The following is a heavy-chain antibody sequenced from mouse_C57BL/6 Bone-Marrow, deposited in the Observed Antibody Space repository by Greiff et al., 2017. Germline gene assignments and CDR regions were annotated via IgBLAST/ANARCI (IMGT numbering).Heavy chain of an antibody. CDR1: GYAFSSYW. J-gene: IGHJ4*01. Sequence: VQLQQSGAELVKPGASVKISCKASGYAFSSYWMNWVKQRPGKGLEWIGHIYPGDGDTNYNGKFKGKATLTADKSSSTAYMQLSSLTSVDSAVYFCARLRRRYYAMDYWGQGTSVTVSS. D-gene: IGHD2-12*01. CDR3: ARLRRRYYAMDY. CDR2: IYPGDGDT. V-gene: IGHV1-80*01.